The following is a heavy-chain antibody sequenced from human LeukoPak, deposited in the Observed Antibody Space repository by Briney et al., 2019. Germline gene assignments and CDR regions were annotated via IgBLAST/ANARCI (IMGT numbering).Heavy chain of an antibody. D-gene: IGHD1-26*01. CDR1: GGSISSYY. CDR2: IYTSGST. CDR3: ARVRGSSGSYEYYHYMDV. J-gene: IGHJ6*03. V-gene: IGHV4-4*07. Sequence: SETLSLTCTVSGGSISSYYWSWIRQPAGKGLEWIGRIYTSGSTNYNPSLKSRVTMSVDTSKNQFSLKLSSVTAADTAVYYCARVRGSSGSYEYYHYMDVWGKGTTVTVSS.